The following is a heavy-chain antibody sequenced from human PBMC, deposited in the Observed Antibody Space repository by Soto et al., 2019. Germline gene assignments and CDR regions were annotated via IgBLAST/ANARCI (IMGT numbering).Heavy chain of an antibody. V-gene: IGHV4-61*01. CDR3: ARGPITTNPRFDP. J-gene: IGHJ5*02. CDR2: VYHTGRT. Sequence: SETLSLTCLFPVASFMRGSYFWTGSHHPPGKGLEWIGYVYHTGRTSYNPSLKSRVSISMDTSKNQFSLKLSSVTAADTAVYYCARGPITTNPRFDPWGQGTLVTVSS. D-gene: IGHD3-22*01. CDR1: VASFMRGSYF.